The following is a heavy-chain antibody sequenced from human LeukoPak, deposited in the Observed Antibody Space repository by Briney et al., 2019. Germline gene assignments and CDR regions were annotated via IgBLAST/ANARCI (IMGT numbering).Heavy chain of an antibody. Sequence: SETLSLTCSVSGGSISSYYWSWIRQPPGKGPEWIGEIDHIGRTKYNPSLKSRLTISIDTSKKQFSLRLGSLTAADTAVYYCAKPIDCSSTICTGPMDVWGKGTTVTVSA. CDR1: GGSISSYY. D-gene: IGHD2-2*01. CDR3: AKPIDCSSTICTGPMDV. V-gene: IGHV4-34*01. J-gene: IGHJ6*04. CDR2: IDHIGRT.